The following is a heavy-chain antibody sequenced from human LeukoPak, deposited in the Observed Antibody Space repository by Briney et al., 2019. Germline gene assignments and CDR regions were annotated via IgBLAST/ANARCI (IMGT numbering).Heavy chain of an antibody. D-gene: IGHD4-17*01. CDR3: ASGPTVTTLYYYYYGMDV. V-gene: IGHV1-69*13. J-gene: IGHJ6*02. Sequence: SVKVSCKTSGGTFSSYAISWVRQAPGQGLEWMGGIIPIFGTANYAQKFQGRVTITADESTSTAYMELRSLRSDDTAVYYCASGPTVTTLYYYYYGMDVWGQGTTVTVSS. CDR2: IIPIFGTA. CDR1: GGTFSSYA.